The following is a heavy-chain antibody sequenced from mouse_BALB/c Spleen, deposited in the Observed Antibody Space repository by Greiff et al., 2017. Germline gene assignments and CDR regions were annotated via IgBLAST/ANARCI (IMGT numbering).Heavy chain of an antibody. Sequence: EVKLQESGPGLVKPSQSLSLTCTVTGYSITSDYAWNWIRQFPGNKLEWMGYISYSGSTSYNPSLKSRISITRDTSKNQFFLQLNSVTTEDTATYYCAREAVITTVAPYWGQGTLVTVSA. CDR3: AREAVITTVAPY. J-gene: IGHJ3*01. D-gene: IGHD2-4*01. CDR2: ISYSGST. CDR1: GYSITSDYA. V-gene: IGHV3-2*02.